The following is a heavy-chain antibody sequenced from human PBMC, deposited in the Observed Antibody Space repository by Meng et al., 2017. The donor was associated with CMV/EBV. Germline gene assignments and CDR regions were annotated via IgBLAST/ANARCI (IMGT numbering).Heavy chain of an antibody. D-gene: IGHD3-3*01. V-gene: IGHV4-34*01. CDR2: INHSGST. CDR3: ARDGQTNDFWSGQYYYYYYGMDV. CDR1: GGSFSGYY. Sequence: SETLSLTCAVYGGSFSGYYWSWIRQHPGKGLEWIGEINHSGSTNYNPSLKSRVTISVDTSRNQFSLKLSSVTAADTAVYYCARDGQTNDFWSGQYYYYYYGMDVWGQGTTVTVSS. J-gene: IGHJ6*02.